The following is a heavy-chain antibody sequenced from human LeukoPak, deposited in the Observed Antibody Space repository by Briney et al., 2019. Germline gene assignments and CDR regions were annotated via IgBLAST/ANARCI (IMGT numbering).Heavy chain of an antibody. J-gene: IGHJ6*03. D-gene: IGHD4-17*01. V-gene: IGHV4-34*01. CDR3: ASTGPHYYYYMDV. CDR1: GGSFSGYY. CDR2: INHSGST. Sequence: KTSETLSLTCAVYGGSFSGYYWSWIRQPPGKGLEWIGEINHSGSTNYNPSLKSRVTISVDTSKNQFSLKLSSVTAADTAVYYCASTGPHYYYYMDVWGKGTTVTVSS.